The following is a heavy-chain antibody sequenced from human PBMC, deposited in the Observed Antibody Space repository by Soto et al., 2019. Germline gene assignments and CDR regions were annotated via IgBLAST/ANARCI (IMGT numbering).Heavy chain of an antibody. Sequence: LRLSCAPSGFTVSSHYMSWVCQAPGKGLEWVSVINSGGSTYYADSVKGRFTISRDHSRNTLYLQMNSLRVEDTAVYYCAREVFCSSSSCQVRYGMDVWGQGTTVTVSS. D-gene: IGHD2-2*01. CDR3: AREVFCSSSSCQVRYGMDV. CDR1: GFTVSSHY. CDR2: INSGGST. J-gene: IGHJ6*02. V-gene: IGHV3-53*01.